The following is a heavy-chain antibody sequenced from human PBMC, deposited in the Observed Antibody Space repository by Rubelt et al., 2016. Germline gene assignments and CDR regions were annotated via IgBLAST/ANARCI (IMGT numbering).Heavy chain of an antibody. D-gene: IGHD6-13*01. CDR2: IYNSGST. J-gene: IGHJ4*02. Sequence: QVQLQESGPGLVKPSETLSLTCTVSGDSISSYYWSWIRQPPGKGLEWIGYIYNSGSTNYNPSLKSRVTISIDTSKNQFSLKLTSMTATDTAVYYWARPQYSWVSTIDYWGQGSLVTFSS. V-gene: IGHV4-4*08. CDR1: GDSISSYY. CDR3: ARPQYSWVSTIDY.